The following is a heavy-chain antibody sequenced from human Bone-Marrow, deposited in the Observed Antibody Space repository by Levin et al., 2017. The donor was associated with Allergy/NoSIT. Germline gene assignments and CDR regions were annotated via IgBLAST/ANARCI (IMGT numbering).Heavy chain of an antibody. CDR1: GFTFSTHA. J-gene: IGHJ4*02. D-gene: IGHD3-16*01. CDR3: TKLWASATGD. CDR2: INAGGDNI. V-gene: IGHV3-23*01. Sequence: GESLKISCTASGFTFSTHAMNWVRQAAGKGLEWVSAINAGGDNIYYADSVKGRFTISRDNSKDTLYLQMNSLRVGDTAVYYCTKLWASATGDWGQGTLVTVSS.